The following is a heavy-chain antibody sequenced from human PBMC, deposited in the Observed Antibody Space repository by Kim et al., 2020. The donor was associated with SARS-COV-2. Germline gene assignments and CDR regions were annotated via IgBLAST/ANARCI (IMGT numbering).Heavy chain of an antibody. CDR2: ISYDAGNK. V-gene: IGHV3-33*05. CDR1: GFIFSNCG. CDR3: ARDLAGHNFYRHYGMAV. Sequence: GGSLRLSCAASGFIFSNCGMQWVRQAPGKGLEWVAVISYDAGNKYYGDSVKGRFTVSRDNSKNRLYLQMNSLRAEDTAVYYCARDLAGHNFYRHYGMAVWGQGTTVTVSS. D-gene: IGHD1-1*01. J-gene: IGHJ6*02.